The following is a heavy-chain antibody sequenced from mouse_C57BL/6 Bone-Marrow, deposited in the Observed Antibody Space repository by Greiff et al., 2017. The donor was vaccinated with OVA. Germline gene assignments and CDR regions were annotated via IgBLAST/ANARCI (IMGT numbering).Heavy chain of an antibody. J-gene: IGHJ3*01. V-gene: IGHV5-4*01. CDR2: ISDGSSYT. CDR1: GFTFSSYA. D-gene: IGHD2-2*01. CDR3: ARDGYGAY. Sequence: EVKLVESGGGLVKPGGSLKLSCAASGFTFSSYAMSWVRQTPEKRLEWVATISDGSSYTYYPDNVKGRFTISRDNAKNNLYLQMSHLKSEDTAMYYCARDGYGAYWGQGTLVTVSA.